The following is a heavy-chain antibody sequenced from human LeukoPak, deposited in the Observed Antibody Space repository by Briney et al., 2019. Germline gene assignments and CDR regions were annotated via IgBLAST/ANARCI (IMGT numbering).Heavy chain of an antibody. J-gene: IGHJ6*03. CDR3: ARDPNCGPYYYYMDV. D-gene: IGHD1-1*01. Sequence: GGSLRLSCEASGFTFSSYSMNWVRPAPGKGLEGVSSISSSSRYIYYADSVNGRFTTSKDNAKNSLNLQINSLRAEDTAVYYCARDPNCGPYYYYMDVWGKGTTVTVSS. V-gene: IGHV3-21*01. CDR1: GFTFSSYS. CDR2: ISSSSRYI.